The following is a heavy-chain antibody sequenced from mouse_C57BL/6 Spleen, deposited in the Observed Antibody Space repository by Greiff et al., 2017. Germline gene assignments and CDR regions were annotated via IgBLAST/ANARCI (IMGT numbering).Heavy chain of an antibody. Sequence: EVQLVESGGDLVKPGGSLKLSCAASGFTFSSYGMSWVRQTPDKRLEWVATISSGGSYTYYPDSVKGRITISRDKAKNTLYLQMSSLKSEDTAMYYCARRRDSYFDYWGQGTTLTVSS. V-gene: IGHV5-6*01. J-gene: IGHJ2*01. CDR1: GFTFSSYG. CDR3: ARRRDSYFDY. CDR2: ISSGGSYT.